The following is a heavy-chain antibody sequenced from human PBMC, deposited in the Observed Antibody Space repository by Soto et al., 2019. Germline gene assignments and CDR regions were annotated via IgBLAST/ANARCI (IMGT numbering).Heavy chain of an antibody. J-gene: IGHJ6*02. CDR1: GYTFTSYG. Sequence: ASVKVSCKASGYTFTSYGISWVRQAPGQGLEWMGWISAYNGNTNYAQKLQGRVTMTTDTSTSTAYMELRSLRSDDTAVYYCASFLMAYYSYSMDVWGQGTTVTVSS. CDR3: ASFLMAYYSYSMDV. V-gene: IGHV1-18*01. D-gene: IGHD2-8*01. CDR2: ISAYNGNT.